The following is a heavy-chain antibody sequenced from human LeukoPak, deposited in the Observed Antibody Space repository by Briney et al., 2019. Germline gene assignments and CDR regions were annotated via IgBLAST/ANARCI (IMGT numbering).Heavy chain of an antibody. J-gene: IGHJ5*02. Sequence: ESGGSLRLSCAASGFSFSTYEFHWVRHAPGKGLEWVSAISGSGGSTYYADSVKGRFTISRDNSKNTLYLQMNSLRAEDTAVYYCAKDLVIAVAGTGWFDPWGQGTLVTVSS. D-gene: IGHD6-19*01. CDR2: ISGSGGST. V-gene: IGHV3-23*01. CDR3: AKDLVIAVAGTGWFDP. CDR1: GFSFSTYE.